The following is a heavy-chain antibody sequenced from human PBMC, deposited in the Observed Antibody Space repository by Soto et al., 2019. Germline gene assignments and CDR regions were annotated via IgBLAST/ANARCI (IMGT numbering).Heavy chain of an antibody. CDR1: GGSISSGGYY. CDR3: ARGSGYYASGGWFDP. D-gene: IGHD3-3*01. V-gene: IGHV4-31*03. Sequence: TSETLSLTCTVSGGSISSGGYYWSWIRQHPGKGLEWIGYIYYSGSTYYNPSLKSRVTISVDTSKNQFSLKLSSVTAADTAVYYCARGSGYYASGGWFDPWGQGTLVTVSS. J-gene: IGHJ5*02. CDR2: IYYSGST.